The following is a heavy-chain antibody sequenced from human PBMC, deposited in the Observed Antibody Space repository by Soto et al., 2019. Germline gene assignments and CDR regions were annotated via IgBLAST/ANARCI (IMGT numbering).Heavy chain of an antibody. V-gene: IGHV4-59*08. CDR2: MHHSGTA. CDR1: GASVASDY. J-gene: IGHJ4*02. CDR3: ARYYDFWTGLDY. D-gene: IGHD3-3*01. Sequence: SETLSLTCSVSGASVASDYWSWIRQPPEKGLEWIGYMHHSGTANYNPSLKSRVTISVDTSKNQFSLRLNSVTAADTAVYYCARYYDFWTGLDYWGQGTLVTVSS.